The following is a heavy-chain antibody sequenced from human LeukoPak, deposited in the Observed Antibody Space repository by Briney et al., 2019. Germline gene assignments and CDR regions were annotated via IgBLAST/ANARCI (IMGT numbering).Heavy chain of an antibody. CDR3: ARGTGERYYYCYMDV. D-gene: IGHD7-27*01. CDR1: GGSISSYY. J-gene: IGHJ6*03. CDR2: IYYSGST. Sequence: PSETLSLTCTVSGGSISSYYWSWIRQPPGKGLERIGYIYYSGSTNYNPSLKSRVIISVDTSKNQFSLNLSSVTAADTAVYFCARGTGERYYYCYMDVWGKGTTVTVS. V-gene: IGHV4-59*01.